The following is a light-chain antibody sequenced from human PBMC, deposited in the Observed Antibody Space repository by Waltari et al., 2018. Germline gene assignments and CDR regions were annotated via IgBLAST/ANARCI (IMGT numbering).Light chain of an antibody. V-gene: IGLV4-69*01. J-gene: IGLJ3*02. Sequence: QLVLTQSPSASASLGASVKLTCTLSSGHSSNVISWLQQQPEKGPRYLMKVNSEGSHSKGDEIPDRFSGSSSGAERYLTISSVQPEDEADYYCQTGGHGTWVFGGGTKLTVL. CDR1: SGHSSNV. CDR3: QTGGHGTWV. CDR2: VNSEGSH.